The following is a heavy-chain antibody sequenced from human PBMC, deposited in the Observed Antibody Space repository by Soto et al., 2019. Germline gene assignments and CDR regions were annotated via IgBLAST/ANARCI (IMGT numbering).Heavy chain of an antibody. CDR2: IIPILGIA. D-gene: IGHD6-13*01. CDR1: GGTFSSYT. Sequence: QVQLVQSGAEVKKPGSSVKVSCKASGGTFSSYTISWVRQAPGQGLEWMGRIIPILGIANYAQKFQGRVTITADKTTSTAYMGLSSLRSEDTAVYYCARAHPAEGMDVWGQGTTVTVSS. J-gene: IGHJ6*02. CDR3: ARAHPAEGMDV. V-gene: IGHV1-69*02.